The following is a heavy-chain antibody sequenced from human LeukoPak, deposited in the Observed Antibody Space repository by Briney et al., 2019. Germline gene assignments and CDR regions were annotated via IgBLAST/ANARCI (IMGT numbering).Heavy chain of an antibody. J-gene: IGHJ4*02. Sequence: GGSLRLSCAASGFTFSSYNMNWVRQAPGKGLEWVSFIRSSSSDIYYADSVKGRFAISRDNAKNSLYLQMDSLRAEDTAVYYCARVRSGSLDYWGQGTLVTVSS. CDR1: GFTFSSYN. D-gene: IGHD1-26*01. CDR2: IRSSSSDI. V-gene: IGHV3-21*01. CDR3: ARVRSGSLDY.